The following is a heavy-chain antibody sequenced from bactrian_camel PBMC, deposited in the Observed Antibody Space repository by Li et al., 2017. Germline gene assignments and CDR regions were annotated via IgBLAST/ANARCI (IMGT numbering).Heavy chain of an antibody. Sequence: HVQLVESGGGSVQAGGFLRLFCAASGYTYSPRCIGWFRQAPGQERKKVAYIYTGDGTTYYADSVKGRFAISRDAANNTVYLVMNHLKPEDTSVYYCAAEPGLYCSGGGCFCADYWGQGTQVTVS. J-gene: IGHJ4*01. CDR3: AAEPGLYCSGGGCFCADY. V-gene: IGHV3-3*01. CDR1: GYTYSPRC. CDR2: IYTGDGTT. D-gene: IGHD2*01.